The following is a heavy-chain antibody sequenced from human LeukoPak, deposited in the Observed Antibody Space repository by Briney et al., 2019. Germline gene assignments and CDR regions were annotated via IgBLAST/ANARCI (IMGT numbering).Heavy chain of an antibody. J-gene: IGHJ5*02. CDR3: ARSLAGGRYDFWSGYLIGNWFDP. CDR1: GFTFSSYG. Sequence: GGSLRLSCAASGFTFSSYGMTRVRQAPGKGLEWVSYISSSSSTIYYADSVKGRFTISRDNAKNSLYLQLNSLRAEDTAVYYCARSLAGGRYDFWSGYLIGNWFDPWGQGTLVTVSS. D-gene: IGHD3-3*01. CDR2: ISSSSSTI. V-gene: IGHV3-48*01.